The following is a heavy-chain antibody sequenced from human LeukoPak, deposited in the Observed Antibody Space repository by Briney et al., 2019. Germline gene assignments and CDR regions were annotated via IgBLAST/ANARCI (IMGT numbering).Heavy chain of an antibody. Sequence: GGSLRLSCAASGFTFSDYIMNWVRQAPGKGLEWVASISRNSTYIHYADSVKGRFTISRDNARKSLFLQMNSLRAEDTAIYYCARDEGYYFDSWGQGTQVTVSS. J-gene: IGHJ4*02. CDR1: GFTFSDYI. CDR3: ARDEGYYFDS. V-gene: IGHV3-21*01. CDR2: ISRNSTYI.